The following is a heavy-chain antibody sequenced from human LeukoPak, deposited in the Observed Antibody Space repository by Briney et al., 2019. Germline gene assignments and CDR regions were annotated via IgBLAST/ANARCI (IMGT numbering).Heavy chain of an antibody. CDR2: ISSSSDSL. J-gene: IGHJ4*02. Sequence: PGGSLRLSCTASGFTFSTYSMNWVRQAPGKGLEWVSFISSSSDSLYYADSVKGRFTISRDNAKNSLYLQMNSLRAEDTAVYYCARDVSGSHFDYWGQGTLITVSS. D-gene: IGHD2-15*01. CDR1: GFTFSTYS. CDR3: ARDVSGSHFDY. V-gene: IGHV3-48*01.